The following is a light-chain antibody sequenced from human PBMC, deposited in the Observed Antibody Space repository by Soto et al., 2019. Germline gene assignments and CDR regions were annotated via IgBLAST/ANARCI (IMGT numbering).Light chain of an antibody. V-gene: IGLV2-8*01. CDR3: SSYAGSLLV. CDR1: SSDVGAYNY. Sequence: QSALTQPPSASGSLGQSVTISCTGSSSDVGAYNYVSWYHQSPDKAPKLLVYQVSKRPSVVPDRFSGSKSGNTASLTVSGLRSEDEGFYYCSSYAGSLLVFGGGTQLTVL. CDR2: QVS. J-gene: IGLJ2*01.